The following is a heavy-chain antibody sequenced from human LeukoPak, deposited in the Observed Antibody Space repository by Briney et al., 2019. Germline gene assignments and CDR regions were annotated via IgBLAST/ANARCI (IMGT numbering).Heavy chain of an antibody. Sequence: QAGGSLRLSCSASGFTFSRYAMHWVRQAPGKGLEYVSAISSNGGSTYYADSVKGRFTISRDNSRNTLHLQMSSLRVEDMAVYYCAKSHASIWNVYDYWGQGTLVTVSS. CDR1: GFTFSRYA. CDR2: ISSNGGST. V-gene: IGHV3-64D*06. CDR3: AKSHASIWNVYDY. J-gene: IGHJ4*02. D-gene: IGHD1-1*01.